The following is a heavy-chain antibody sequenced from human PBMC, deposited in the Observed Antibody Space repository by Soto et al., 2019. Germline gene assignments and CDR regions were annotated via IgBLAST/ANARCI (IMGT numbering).Heavy chain of an antibody. CDR3: ARGKRWSTYDN. V-gene: IGHV4-38-2*01. CDR1: GYSISSGYY. D-gene: IGHD2-15*01. Sequence: SETLSLTCAVSGYSISSGYYWGWIRQPPGKGLEWIGSIYHSGSTYYNPSLKSRVTISVDTSKNQFSLEVNSVTAADTAVYYCARGKRWSTYDNWGQGTLVTVSS. J-gene: IGHJ4*02. CDR2: IYHSGST.